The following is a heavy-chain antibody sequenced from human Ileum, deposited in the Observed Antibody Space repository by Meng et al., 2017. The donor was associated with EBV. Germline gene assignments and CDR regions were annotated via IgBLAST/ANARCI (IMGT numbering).Heavy chain of an antibody. CDR1: GGSISRSDW. V-gene: IGHV4-4*02. D-gene: IGHD3-22*01. CDR2: TSHSAST. Sequence: LRASRPGLVKPSETLDHTCSVYGGSISRSDWWSWVRQPPGKGLECIGETSHSASTNYSPSLKSRVTITLDKSKNQLSLKLNSVTAADTAVYYCASSDYYRSDYWGQGTLVTVSS. J-gene: IGHJ4*02. CDR3: ASSDYYRSDY.